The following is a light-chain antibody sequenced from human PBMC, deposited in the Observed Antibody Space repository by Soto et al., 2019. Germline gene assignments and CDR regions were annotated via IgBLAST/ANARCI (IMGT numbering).Light chain of an antibody. Sequence: QSALTQPASVSGSPGQSITISCTGTSGDIGSYNRVSWYQQHPGKAPKLIIYEVTDRPSGVSNRFSGSKSGNTASLTISGLQAEDEAEYYCSSYTSSSTLAVFGGGTKVTVL. V-gene: IGLV2-14*01. J-gene: IGLJ2*01. CDR3: SSYTSSSTLAV. CDR2: EVT. CDR1: SGDIGSYNR.